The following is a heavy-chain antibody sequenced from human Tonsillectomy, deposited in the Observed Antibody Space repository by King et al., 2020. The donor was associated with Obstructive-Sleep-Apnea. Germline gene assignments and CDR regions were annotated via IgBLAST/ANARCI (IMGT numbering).Heavy chain of an antibody. V-gene: IGHV3-15*01. Sequence: VQLVESGGGLVRPGGSLRLSCAASGFSFSNAWISWVRQAPGKGLEWVGRIKSKIDGATTDYATPVKGRFSISRDDSKNTLFLQMNSLKPEDTAVYYCTTMVDYGSGTYYSTLFDYWGQGTLVTVSS. CDR3: TTMVDYGSGTYYSTLFDY. D-gene: IGHD3-10*01. J-gene: IGHJ4*02. CDR2: IKSKIDGATT. CDR1: GFSFSNAW.